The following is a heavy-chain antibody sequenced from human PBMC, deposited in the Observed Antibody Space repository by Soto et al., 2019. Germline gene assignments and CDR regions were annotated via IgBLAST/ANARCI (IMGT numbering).Heavy chain of an antibody. Sequence: PSETLSLTCTVSGYSISSGSYWAWIRQPPGKGPEWIASIYHGGTTFYNPSLKSRITISVDTSNNQFSLKLTSVTAADTAVYYCARGPYDYVWGSYRYPPFDYWGQGTLVTVSS. CDR1: GYSISSGSY. CDR3: ARGPYDYVWGSYRYPPFDY. CDR2: IYHGGTT. V-gene: IGHV4-38-2*02. D-gene: IGHD3-16*02. J-gene: IGHJ4*02.